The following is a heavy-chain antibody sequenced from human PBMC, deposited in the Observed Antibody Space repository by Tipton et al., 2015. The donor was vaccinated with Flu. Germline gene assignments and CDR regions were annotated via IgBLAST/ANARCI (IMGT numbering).Heavy chain of an antibody. J-gene: IGHJ4*02. V-gene: IGHV4-38-2*02. CDR1: GDSLGSNYF. CDR3: ARGSGYANAYLDF. CDR2: IHRGGSP. Sequence: TLSLTCSLSGDSLGSNYFWGWIRQPPGKGLEWIGNIHRGGSPYYNPSLKSRVTISVDTSKNQFSLKVTSLTAADTAVYYCARGSGYANAYLDFWGRGTLVTVSS. D-gene: IGHD5-12*01.